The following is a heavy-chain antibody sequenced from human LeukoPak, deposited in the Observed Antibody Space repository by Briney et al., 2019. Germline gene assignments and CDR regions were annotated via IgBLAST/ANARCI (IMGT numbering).Heavy chain of an antibody. V-gene: IGHV1-46*01. D-gene: IGHD3-10*01. CDR3: ARDFRFGNQNYYYYYYGMDV. CDR2: INPTGGST. Sequence: ASVNVSFKASGYTFPSYFMHWVRQAPGQGLEWMGVINPTGGSTTYAQKFQGRVTMTRDTSTSTVYMELSSLRSDDTAVYYCARDFRFGNQNYYYYYYGMDVWGQGTTVTVSS. CDR1: GYTFPSYF. J-gene: IGHJ6*02.